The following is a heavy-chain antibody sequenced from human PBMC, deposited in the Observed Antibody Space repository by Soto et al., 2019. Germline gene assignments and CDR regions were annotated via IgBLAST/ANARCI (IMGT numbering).Heavy chain of an antibody. CDR2: IIPIFGTA. CDR1: GGTFSSYA. V-gene: IGHV1-69*13. Sequence: GASVKVSCKASGGTFSSYAISWVRQAPGQGLEWMGGIIPIFGTANYAQKFQGRVTITADESTSTAYMELSSLRSEDTAVYYCARGASGIAAAGLNNWFDPWGQGTLVTVSS. J-gene: IGHJ5*02. CDR3: ARGASGIAAAGLNNWFDP. D-gene: IGHD6-13*01.